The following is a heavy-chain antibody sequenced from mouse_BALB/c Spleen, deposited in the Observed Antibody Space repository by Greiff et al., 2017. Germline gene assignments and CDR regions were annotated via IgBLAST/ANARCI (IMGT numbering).Heavy chain of an antibody. CDR1: GFTFSSFG. CDR3: ARSITTVVGYFDY. V-gene: IGHV5-17*02. Sequence: DVKLQESGGGLVQPGGSRKLSCAASGFTFSSFGMHWVRQAPEKGLEWVAYISSGSSTIYYADTVKGRFTISRDNPKNTLFLQMTSLRSEDTAMYYCARSITTVVGYFDYWGQGTTLTVSS. J-gene: IGHJ2*01. CDR2: ISSGSSTI. D-gene: IGHD1-1*01.